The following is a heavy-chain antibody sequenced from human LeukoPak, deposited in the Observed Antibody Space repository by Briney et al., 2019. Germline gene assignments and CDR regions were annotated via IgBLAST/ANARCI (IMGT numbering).Heavy chain of an antibody. Sequence: ASVKVSCKASGYTFTSYDINWVRQAPGQGLEWMGIINPTGGSTSYAQKFQGRITMTRDMSTSTVYMELSSLRSEDTAVYYCARCSACWGSSVVGLDYWGQGTLVTVSS. CDR2: INPTGGST. V-gene: IGHV1-46*01. CDR3: ARCSACWGSSVVGLDY. CDR1: GYTFTSYD. D-gene: IGHD6-6*01. J-gene: IGHJ4*02.